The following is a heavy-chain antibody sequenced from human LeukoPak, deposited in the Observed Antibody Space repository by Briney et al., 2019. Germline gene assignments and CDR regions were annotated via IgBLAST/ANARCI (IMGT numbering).Heavy chain of an antibody. V-gene: IGHV3-23*01. CDR2: ISGSGGST. D-gene: IGHD6-19*01. J-gene: IGHJ4*01. Sequence: GGSLRLSCAASGFTFSSYAMSWVRQAPRKGLEWVSAISGSGGSTYYADSVKGRFTISRDNSKNTLYLQMNSLRAEDTAVYYCAKVLGAVAGTNYFDYWGQEPWSPSPQ. CDR1: GFTFSSYA. CDR3: AKVLGAVAGTNYFDY.